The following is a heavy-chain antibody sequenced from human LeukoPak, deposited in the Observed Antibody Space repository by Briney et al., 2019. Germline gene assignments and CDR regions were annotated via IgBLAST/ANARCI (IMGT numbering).Heavy chain of an antibody. Sequence: RGEALKISGKCSGYSFSNYWIGGVRQMPGKGLEGMGISYPGYSDTRYSPSGQGQVTISADKAISTPDLQGSGLWASGSAMYYCAICLGYSYGYYDYWGKGTLVTVSS. CDR2: SYPGYSDT. V-gene: IGHV5-51*01. J-gene: IGHJ4*02. CDR3: AICLGYSYGYYDY. CDR1: GYSFSNYW. D-gene: IGHD5-18*01.